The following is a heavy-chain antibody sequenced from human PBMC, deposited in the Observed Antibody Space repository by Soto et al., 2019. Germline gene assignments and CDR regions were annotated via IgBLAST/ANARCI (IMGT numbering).Heavy chain of an antibody. J-gene: IGHJ6*02. V-gene: IGHV1-8*01. CDR2: MNPNSGNT. Sequence: GASVKVSCKASGYTFTSYDINWVRQATGQGLEWMGWMNPNSGNTGYAQKFQGRVTMTRNTSISTAYMELSSLRSEDTALYFCVRDHSTGIVMVGGDYDYFGMDVWGQGTTVTVSS. D-gene: IGHD3-10*01. CDR1: GYTFTSYD. CDR3: VRDHSTGIVMVGGDYDYFGMDV.